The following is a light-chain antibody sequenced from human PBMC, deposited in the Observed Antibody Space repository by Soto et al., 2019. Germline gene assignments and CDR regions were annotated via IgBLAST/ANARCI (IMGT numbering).Light chain of an antibody. V-gene: IGKV1-5*01. Sequence: DIRLTQSPPSLSASVGDRVTISCRASQSISTYLMWYQQKPGKGPKLLIYDASTLESGVPSRFSGSGFGTEFALTISSLQPDDFATFYCQQYNSYGTFGQGTKLEIK. J-gene: IGKJ2*01. CDR3: QQYNSYGT. CDR1: QSISTY. CDR2: DAS.